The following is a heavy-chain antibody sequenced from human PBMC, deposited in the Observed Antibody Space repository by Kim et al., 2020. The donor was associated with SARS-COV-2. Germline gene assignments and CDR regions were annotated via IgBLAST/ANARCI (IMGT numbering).Heavy chain of an antibody. CDR2: IYYSGST. Sequence: SETLSLTCTVSGGSISSSSYYWGWIRQPPGKGLEWFGSIYYSGSTYYNPSLKSRVTISVDTSKNQFSLKLSSVTAADTAVYYCARQGGYDPFGAFDIWGQGTMVTVSS. CDR3: ARQGGYDPFGAFDI. CDR1: GGSISSSSYY. D-gene: IGHD5-12*01. V-gene: IGHV4-39*01. J-gene: IGHJ3*02.